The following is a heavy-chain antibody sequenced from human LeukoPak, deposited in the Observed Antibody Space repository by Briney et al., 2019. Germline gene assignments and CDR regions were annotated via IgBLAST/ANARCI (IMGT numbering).Heavy chain of an antibody. CDR1: GGSISSSSYY. CDR3: ASYQYGSGSYYPLPNDAFDI. Sequence: PSETLSLTCTVSGGSISSSSYYWGWIRQPPGKGLEWIGSIYYSGSAHYNPSLKSRVTISVDTSKNQFSLKLSSVTAADTAVYYCASYQYGSGSYYPLPNDAFDIWGQGTMVTVSS. J-gene: IGHJ3*02. V-gene: IGHV4-39*07. CDR2: IYYSGSA. D-gene: IGHD3-10*01.